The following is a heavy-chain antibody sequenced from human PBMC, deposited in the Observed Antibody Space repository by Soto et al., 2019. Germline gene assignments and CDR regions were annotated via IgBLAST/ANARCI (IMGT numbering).Heavy chain of an antibody. CDR2: ISYDGSNK. Sequence: GGSLRLSCAASGFTFSSYGMHWVRQAPGKGLEWVAVISYDGSNKYYADSVKGRFTISRDNSKNTRYLQMNSLRAEDTAVYYCAKDAGYCSSTSCYTDYGMDVWGQGTTVTVS. D-gene: IGHD2-2*02. CDR3: AKDAGYCSSTSCYTDYGMDV. CDR1: GFTFSSYG. V-gene: IGHV3-30*18. J-gene: IGHJ6*02.